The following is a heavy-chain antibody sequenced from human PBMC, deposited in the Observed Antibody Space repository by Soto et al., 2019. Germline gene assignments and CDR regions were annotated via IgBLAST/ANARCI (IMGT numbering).Heavy chain of an antibody. V-gene: IGHV3-23*01. CDR3: AKGGYIYGLDP. D-gene: IGHD5-18*01. J-gene: IGHJ5*02. CDR2: ISESGDNA. CDR1: GFPCNTYA. Sequence: GGSLRLSCAASGFPCNTYAMSWFRQAPGKGPEWVSAISESGDNAFYADSVQGRFTISRDNSYNILYLQMNSLRAEDTALYFCAKGGYIYGLDPWGQGTLVTVSS.